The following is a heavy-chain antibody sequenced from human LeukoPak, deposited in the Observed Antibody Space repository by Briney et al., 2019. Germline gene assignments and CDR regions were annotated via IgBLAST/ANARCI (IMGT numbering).Heavy chain of an antibody. J-gene: IGHJ3*02. CDR3: ARETRRGDAFDI. Sequence: GGSLRLSCAASGFTFSNYATHWVRQAPGKRLEYVSAIGSNGGSTYYANSVKGRFTISRDKSKNTVYLKMGSLRAEDMAVYYCARETRRGDAFDIWGQGTMVTVSS. D-gene: IGHD3-16*01. V-gene: IGHV3-64*01. CDR1: GFTFSNYA. CDR2: IGSNGGST.